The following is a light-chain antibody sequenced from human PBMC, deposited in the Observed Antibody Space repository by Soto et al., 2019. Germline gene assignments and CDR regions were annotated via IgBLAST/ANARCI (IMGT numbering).Light chain of an antibody. J-gene: IGLJ1*01. CDR1: SSDVGGYNY. CDR2: EVS. V-gene: IGLV2-14*01. CDR3: SSYTSSRAYV. Sequence: QSALTQPASVSGSPGQSITISCTGTSSDVGGYNYVSWYQQQSGKAPKLMIHEVSNRPSGVSNRSSGSKSGNTASLTISGLQAEDEADYYCSSYTSSRAYVFGIGTKVTAL.